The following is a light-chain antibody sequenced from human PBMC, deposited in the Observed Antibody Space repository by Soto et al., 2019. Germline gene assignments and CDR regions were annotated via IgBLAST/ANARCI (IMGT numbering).Light chain of an antibody. CDR1: QSVYNN. V-gene: IGKV3-15*01. CDR3: QQYNNWPIT. CDR2: DAS. J-gene: IGKJ5*01. Sequence: EIVMTQSPATLSVSPGGRATLSCRASQSVYNNLAWYQQKPGQAPRLLIYDASTRATGIPASFSGSGSGTEFTLTISSLQSEDFAVYYCQQYNNWPITFGQGTRLEIK.